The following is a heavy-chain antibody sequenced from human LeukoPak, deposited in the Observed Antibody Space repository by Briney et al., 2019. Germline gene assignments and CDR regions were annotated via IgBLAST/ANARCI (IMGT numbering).Heavy chain of an antibody. CDR3: AKGVYILTGPSDY. J-gene: IGHJ4*02. V-gene: IGHV3-23*01. CDR1: GFTFSSYS. Sequence: GGSLRLSCAASGFTFSSYSMNWVRQAPGKGLEWVSAISGSGGSTYYADSVKGRFTISRDNSKNTLYLQMNSLRAEDTAVYYCAKGVYILTGPSDYWGQGTLVTVSS. CDR2: ISGSGGST. D-gene: IGHD3-9*01.